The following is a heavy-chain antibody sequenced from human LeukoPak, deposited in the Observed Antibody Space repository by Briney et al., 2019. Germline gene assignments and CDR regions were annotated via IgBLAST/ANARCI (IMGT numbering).Heavy chain of an antibody. V-gene: IGHV4-4*02. CDR1: GGFISSGHW. CDR2: VFHSGST. Sequence: SGTLSFTCAVSGGFISSGHWWSWVRQSPGKGLEWIGEVFHSGSTNYNPSLERRVTISVDTSKREFSLKLNFVTAADTAVYYCARTSYNSGPTPGGYWGRGTLVTVSS. J-gene: IGHJ4*02. CDR3: ARTSYNSGPTPGGY. D-gene: IGHD1-14*01.